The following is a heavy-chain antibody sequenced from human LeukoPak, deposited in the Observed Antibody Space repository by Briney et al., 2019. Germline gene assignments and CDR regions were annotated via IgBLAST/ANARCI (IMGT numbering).Heavy chain of an antibody. CDR3: ARVGWYYDFWSGYYPREYFDY. CDR1: GGSISSSSYF. J-gene: IGHJ4*02. D-gene: IGHD3-3*01. Sequence: SETLSLLCTVSGGSISSSSYFWGWLRQPPGKGLEWIGSIYYSGGTYYNPSLKSRVTISVDTSKNQFSLKLSSVTAADTAVYYCARVGWYYDFWSGYYPREYFDYWGQGTLVTVSS. V-gene: IGHV4-39*07. CDR2: IYYSGGT.